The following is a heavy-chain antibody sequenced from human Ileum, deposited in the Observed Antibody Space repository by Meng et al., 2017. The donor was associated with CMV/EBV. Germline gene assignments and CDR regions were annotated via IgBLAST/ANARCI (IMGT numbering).Heavy chain of an antibody. CDR2: IYYSGST. D-gene: IGHD3-22*01. V-gene: IGHV4-30-4*08. J-gene: IGHJ4*02. CDR3: ARGWGYYDSSGYYG. CDR1: GGSIGSGEYY. Sequence: SGGSIGSGEYYWSWIRQPPGKGLEWIGYIYYSGSTYYNPSLKSRVTISVDTSKNQFSLKLSSVTAADTAVYCCARGWGYYDSSGYYGWGQGTLVAVSS.